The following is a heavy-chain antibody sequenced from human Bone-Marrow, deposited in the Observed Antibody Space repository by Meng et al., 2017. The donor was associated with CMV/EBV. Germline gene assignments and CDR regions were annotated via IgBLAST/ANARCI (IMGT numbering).Heavy chain of an antibody. J-gene: IGHJ6*02. CDR2: ISAYNGNT. D-gene: IGHD1-26*01. Sequence: ASVKVSCKASGYTFTSYGISWVRQAPGQGLEWMGWISAYNGNTNYAQKLQGRVTMTTDTSTSTAYMELRSLRSDDTAVYYCARELDGSYWGYYYYGMDVWGQGTTVTFSS. CDR1: GYTFTSYG. V-gene: IGHV1-18*01. CDR3: ARELDGSYWGYYYYGMDV.